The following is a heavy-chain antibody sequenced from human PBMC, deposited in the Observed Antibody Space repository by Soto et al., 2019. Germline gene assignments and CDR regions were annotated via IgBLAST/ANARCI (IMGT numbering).Heavy chain of an antibody. V-gene: IGHV1-69*13. Sequence: SVKVSCKASGGTFSSYAISWVRQAPGQGLEWMGGIIPIFGTANYAQKFQGRVTITADESTSTAYMELSSLRSEDTAVYYCARPIYDSSGYYYYFDYWGQGTLVTVPS. CDR2: IIPIFGTA. D-gene: IGHD3-22*01. CDR1: GGTFSSYA. J-gene: IGHJ4*02. CDR3: ARPIYDSSGYYYYFDY.